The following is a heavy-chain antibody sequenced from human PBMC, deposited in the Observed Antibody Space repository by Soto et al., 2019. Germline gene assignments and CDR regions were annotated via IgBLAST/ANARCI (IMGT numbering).Heavy chain of an antibody. CDR1: GFTFSSYA. D-gene: IGHD2-15*01. V-gene: IGHV3-23*01. J-gene: IGHJ4*02. CDR2: ISGSGGST. CDR3: AKADTAVVVAAPTCLDY. Sequence: GGSLRLSCAASGFTFSSYAMSWVRQAPGKGLEWVSAISGSGGSTYYADSVKGRFTISRDNSKNTLYLQMNSLRAEDTAVYYCAKADTAVVVAAPTCLDYWGQGNLVTVSS.